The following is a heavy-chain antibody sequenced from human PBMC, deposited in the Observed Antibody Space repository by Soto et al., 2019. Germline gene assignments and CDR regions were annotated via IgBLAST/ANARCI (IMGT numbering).Heavy chain of an antibody. CDR1: GFSFSSYV. J-gene: IGHJ4*02. V-gene: IGHV3-30*03. CDR2: LSYYERDK. CDR3: VREGSGDAYNAGGALDY. D-gene: IGHD1-1*01. Sequence: QVQLVESGGGVVQPGRSLKLSCGTSGFSFSSYVLHWVRQAPGKGLEWVAVLSYYERDKYYADSVKGRFTISRDNSKNTLYVQMNSLRAEDTAVYYCVREGSGDAYNAGGALDYCGQGTLVTVSS.